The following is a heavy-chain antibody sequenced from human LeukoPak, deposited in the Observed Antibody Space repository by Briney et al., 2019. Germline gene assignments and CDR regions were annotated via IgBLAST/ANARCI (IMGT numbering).Heavy chain of an antibody. J-gene: IGHJ4*02. CDR3: ARGAMATTPFFDY. V-gene: IGHV4-59*01. CDR1: GGSISNYY. D-gene: IGHD5-24*01. Sequence: SETLSLTCPVSGGSISNYYYWTWIRQPPGKGLEWIGYVYYTGSTNFNPSLKSRVTMSLDTSRNQFSLKLTSLTAADTAVYYCARGAMATTPFFDYWGQGTLVIVSS. CDR2: VYYTGST.